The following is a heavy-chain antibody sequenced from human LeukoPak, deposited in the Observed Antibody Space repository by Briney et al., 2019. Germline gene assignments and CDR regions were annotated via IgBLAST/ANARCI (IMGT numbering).Heavy chain of an antibody. V-gene: IGHV4-34*01. CDR2: INHSGST. Sequence: PSETLSLTCAVYGGSFSGYYWSWIRQPPGKGLEWIGEINHSGSTNYNPSLKSRVTISVDTSKNQFSLKLSSVTAADTAVYYCARNKVRGVIGPNDYWGQGTLVTVSS. CDR1: GGSFSGYY. D-gene: IGHD3-10*01. CDR3: ARNKVRGVIGPNDY. J-gene: IGHJ4*02.